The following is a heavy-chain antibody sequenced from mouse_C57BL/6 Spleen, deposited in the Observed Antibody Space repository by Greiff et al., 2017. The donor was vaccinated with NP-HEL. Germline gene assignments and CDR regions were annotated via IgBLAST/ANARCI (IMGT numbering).Heavy chain of an antibody. CDR1: GYTFTSYW. CDR3: ARGDYYDSSWDY. Sequence: QVQLQQPGAELVKPGASVKLSCKASGYTFTSYWMHWVKQRPGQGLEWIGMIHPNSGSTNYNEKFKSKATLTVDKSSSTVYLQLSSLTSEDSAVYYCARGDYYDSSWDYWGQGTTLTVSS. J-gene: IGHJ2*01. CDR2: IHPNSGST. V-gene: IGHV1-64*01. D-gene: IGHD1-1*01.